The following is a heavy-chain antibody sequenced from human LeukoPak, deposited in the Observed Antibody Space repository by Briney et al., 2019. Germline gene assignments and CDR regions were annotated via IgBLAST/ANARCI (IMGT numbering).Heavy chain of an antibody. V-gene: IGHV3-21*01. CDR2: ISSSTSYI. Sequence: GGSLRLSCAASGFIFSTYSMNWVRQAPGKGLEWVSSISSSTSYIYYADSVKGRFTISRDNAKNSLYLQMNSLRAEDTAVYYCAREHSGYDFPGRDYYYMDVWGKGTTVTVSS. CDR1: GFIFSTYS. CDR3: AREHSGYDFPGRDYYYMDV. J-gene: IGHJ6*03. D-gene: IGHD5-12*01.